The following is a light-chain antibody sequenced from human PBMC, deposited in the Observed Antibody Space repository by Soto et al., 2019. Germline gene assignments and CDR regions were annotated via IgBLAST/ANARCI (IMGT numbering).Light chain of an antibody. CDR1: SSDVGSYNL. J-gene: IGLJ1*01. CDR3: CSYAGSSTDV. Sequence: QSVLTQPASVSGSPGQSITISCTGTSSDVGSYNLVSWYQQHPGKAPKLMIYEGSKRPSGVSNRFSGSKSGNTASLTISGLQAEDEADYYCCSYAGSSTDVFGTRTKVTVL. V-gene: IGLV2-23*01. CDR2: EGS.